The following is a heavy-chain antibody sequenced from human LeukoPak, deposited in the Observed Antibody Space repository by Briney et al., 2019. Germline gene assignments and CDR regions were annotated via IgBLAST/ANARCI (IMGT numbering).Heavy chain of an antibody. V-gene: IGHV1-69*06. CDR2: IIPIFGTA. J-gene: IGHJ3*02. CDR1: GGTFSSYA. CDR3: ARTYCSGGSCPHDAFDI. D-gene: IGHD2-15*01. Sequence: SVKVSCKASGGTFSSYAIGWVRQAPGQGLEWMGGIIPIFGTANYAQKFQGRVTITADKSTSTAYMELSSLRSEDTAVYYCARTYCSGGSCPHDAFDIWGQGTMVTVSS.